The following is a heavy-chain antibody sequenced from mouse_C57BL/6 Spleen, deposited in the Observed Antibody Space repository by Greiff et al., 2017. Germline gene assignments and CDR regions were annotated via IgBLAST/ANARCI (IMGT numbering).Heavy chain of an antibody. J-gene: IGHJ4*01. V-gene: IGHV1-66*01. D-gene: IGHD2-1*01. Sequence: QVQLQQSGPELVQPGASVKISCKASGYSFTSYYIHWVKQRPGQGLEWIGWIYPGSGNTKYNEKFKGKATLTADTSSSTAYMQLSSLTSEDSAVYYCARSLYGTYAMDYWGQGTSVTVSS. CDR3: ARSLYGTYAMDY. CDR2: IYPGSGNT. CDR1: GYSFTSYY.